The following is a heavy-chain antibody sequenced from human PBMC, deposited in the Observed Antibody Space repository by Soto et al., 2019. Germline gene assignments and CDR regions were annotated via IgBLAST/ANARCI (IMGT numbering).Heavy chain of an antibody. CDR2: IIPIFGTA. J-gene: IGHJ4*02. V-gene: IGHV1-69*13. D-gene: IGHD6-19*01. CDR1: GGTFSSYA. Sequence: SVKVSCKASGGTFSSYAISWVRQAPGQGLEWMGGIIPIFGTANYAQKFQGRVTITADESTSTAYMELSSLRSEDTAVYYCARGGIAVAGTLTPVEYYFDYWGQGTLVTVS. CDR3: ARGGIAVAGTLTPVEYYFDY.